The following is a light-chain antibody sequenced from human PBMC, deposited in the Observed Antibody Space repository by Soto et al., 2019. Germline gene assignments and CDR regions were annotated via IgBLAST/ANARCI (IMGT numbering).Light chain of an antibody. CDR2: DVN. CDR1: SSDAGNYNF. J-gene: IGLJ1*01. CDR3: CSYTSSSTHV. V-gene: IGLV2-14*02. Sequence: QSALTQPASVSGSPGQSITISCTGTSSDAGNYNFVSWYQQHPGKAPKVMIFDVNRRPSGVSDRFSGSKSGNTASLTISGLQAEDEGDYYCCSYTSSSTHVFGSGTKVTVL.